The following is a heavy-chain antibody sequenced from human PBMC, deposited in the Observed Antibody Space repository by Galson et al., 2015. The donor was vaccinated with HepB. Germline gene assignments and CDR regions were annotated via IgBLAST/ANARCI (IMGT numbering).Heavy chain of an antibody. Sequence: SLRLSCAGSGFIFRHHAMAWIRQAPGKGLEWVANINPDGSEKYYVASLKGRFTISRDNAKNSLYLQMDSLRAEDTAVYYCARRISLVRGIITKPDYYYGMDVWGQGTTVTVAS. D-gene: IGHD3-10*01. V-gene: IGHV3-7*03. CDR2: INPDGSEK. CDR1: GFIFRHHA. CDR3: ARRISLVRGIITKPDYYYGMDV. J-gene: IGHJ6*02.